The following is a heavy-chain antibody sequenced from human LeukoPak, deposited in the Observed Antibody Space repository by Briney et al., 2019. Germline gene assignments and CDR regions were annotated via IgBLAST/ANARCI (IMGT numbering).Heavy chain of an antibody. D-gene: IGHD2-21*02. CDR1: GFTFSSYG. V-gene: IGHV3-33*08. J-gene: IGHJ6*02. Sequence: GGSLRLSCAAPGFTFSSYGMHWVRQPPGKGLEWVAVIWYDGSNKSNAASVKRRFTISRDNPRNTRYLQMNSRRADDTAVYYCARAHSIIGVVTAGGMDVWGQGTTVTVSS. CDR3: ARAHSIIGVVTAGGMDV. CDR2: IWYDGSNK.